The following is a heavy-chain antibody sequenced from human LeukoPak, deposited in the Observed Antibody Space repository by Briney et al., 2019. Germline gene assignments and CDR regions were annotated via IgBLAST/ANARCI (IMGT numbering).Heavy chain of an antibody. CDR3: AKEVTAIRRGYFDY. CDR1: GFTFSSYA. J-gene: IGHJ4*02. V-gene: IGHV3-23*01. Sequence: SXAASGFTFSSYAMSWVRQAPGKGMEWVSAISGSGGSTYYADSVKGRFTIYRDNSKNTLYLQMNSLRAEDTAVYYCAKEVTAIRRGYFDYWGQGTLVTVSS. D-gene: IGHD2-21*02. CDR2: ISGSGGST.